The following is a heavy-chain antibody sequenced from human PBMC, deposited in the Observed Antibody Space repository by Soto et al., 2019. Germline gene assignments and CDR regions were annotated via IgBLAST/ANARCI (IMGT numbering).Heavy chain of an antibody. CDR3: ARAKGGSSTSKDFDY. Sequence: PSETLSLTCTVSGGSISSSSYYWGWIRQPPGKGLEWIGYIYYSGSTNYNPSLKSRVTISVDTSKNQFSLKLSSVTAADTAVYYCARAKGGSSTSKDFDYWGQGTLVTVSS. V-gene: IGHV4-61*05. J-gene: IGHJ4*02. D-gene: IGHD2-2*01. CDR1: GGSISSSSYY. CDR2: IYYSGST.